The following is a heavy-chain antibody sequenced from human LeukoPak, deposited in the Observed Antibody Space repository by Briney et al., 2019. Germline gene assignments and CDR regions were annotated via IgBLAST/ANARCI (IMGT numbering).Heavy chain of an antibody. D-gene: IGHD3-3*02. CDR2: IYYSGST. CDR3: AGSIYGPGYFYYYYGMDV. CDR1: GGSISSYY. Sequence: SETLSLTCTVSGGSISSYYWSWIRQPPGKGLEWIGYIYYSGSTNYNPSLKSRVTISVDTSKNQFSLKLSSVTAADTAVYYCAGSIYGPGYFYYYYGMDVWGQGTTVTVSS. V-gene: IGHV4-59*08. J-gene: IGHJ6*02.